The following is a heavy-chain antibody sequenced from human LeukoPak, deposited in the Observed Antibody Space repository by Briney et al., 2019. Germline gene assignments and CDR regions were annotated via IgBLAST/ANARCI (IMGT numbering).Heavy chain of an antibody. Sequence: PSETLSLTCAVYAWSFNDYYWNWIRQPPGKGLEWIGEINARGDTNYNPSLKSRVTISVDTSKKQFSLRLTSMIAADTALYYCARGQVPAARGYNWFDPWSQGTLVTVSS. CDR2: INARGDT. D-gene: IGHD2-2*01. CDR1: AWSFNDYY. J-gene: IGHJ5*02. CDR3: ARGQVPAARGYNWFDP. V-gene: IGHV4-34*01.